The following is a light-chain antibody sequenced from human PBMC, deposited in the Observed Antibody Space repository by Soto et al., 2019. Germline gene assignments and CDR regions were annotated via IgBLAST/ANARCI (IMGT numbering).Light chain of an antibody. Sequence: QSVLTQPPSASGTPGQRVTISCSGRRSNVGTNLVNWYQQLPGTAPKLLIYAHIQRPSGVPDRFSGSTSGTSASLAISGLQSEDEADYYCVVWDDGLNGYVFGTGTKVTVL. CDR2: AHI. CDR3: VVWDDGLNGYV. V-gene: IGLV1-44*01. J-gene: IGLJ1*01. CDR1: RSNVGTNL.